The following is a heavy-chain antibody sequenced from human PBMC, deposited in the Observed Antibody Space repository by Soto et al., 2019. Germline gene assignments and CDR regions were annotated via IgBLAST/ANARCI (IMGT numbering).Heavy chain of an antibody. CDR2: IYYSGST. CDR3: ARENDYGDYYAFDI. J-gene: IGHJ3*02. V-gene: IGHV4-59*01. Sequence: QVQLQESGPGLVKPSETLSLTCTVSGGSISSYYWSWIRQPPGKGLEWIGYIYYSGSTSYNPSLKSRVTISVDTSKNQFSLKLSSVTAADTAVYYCARENDYGDYYAFDIWGQGTMVTVSS. D-gene: IGHD4-17*01. CDR1: GGSISSYY.